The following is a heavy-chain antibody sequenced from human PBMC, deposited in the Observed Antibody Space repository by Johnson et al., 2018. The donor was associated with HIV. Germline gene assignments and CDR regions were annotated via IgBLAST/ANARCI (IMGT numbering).Heavy chain of an antibody. CDR1: GFTFSSYD. CDR3: ARAPTYCSSDSCPLGAFDI. V-gene: IGHV3-13*01. Sequence: VQLVESGGGLIQPGGSLRLSCAASGFTFSSYDMHWVRQATGKGLEWVSAIGTAGDTYYADSVKGRFNISRDNSKNTLYLQMNSLRAEDTAVYYCARAPTYCSSDSCPLGAFDIWGQGTMVTVSS. CDR2: IGTAGDT. J-gene: IGHJ3*02. D-gene: IGHD2-15*01.